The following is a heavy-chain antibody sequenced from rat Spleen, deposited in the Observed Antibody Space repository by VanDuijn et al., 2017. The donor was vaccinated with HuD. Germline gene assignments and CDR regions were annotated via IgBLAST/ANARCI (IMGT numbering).Heavy chain of an antibody. CDR2: FTSDGRTT. D-gene: IGHD1-5*01. J-gene: IGHJ3*01. Sequence: EVQLVESDGGLVQPGRSLKLSCAASGFTFSDYYMAWVRQAPTTGLEWVATFTSDGRTTYYRDSVKGRFTISRDNAKSTLYLQMDSLRSEDTATYYCARGSTTASLFAYWGQGTLVTVSS. CDR1: GFTFSDYY. CDR3: ARGSTTASLFAY. V-gene: IGHV5-29*01.